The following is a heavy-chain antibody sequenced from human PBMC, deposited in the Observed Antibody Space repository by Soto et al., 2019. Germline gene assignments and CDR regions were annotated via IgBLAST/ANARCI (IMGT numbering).Heavy chain of an antibody. CDR3: ARSLVATLLDY. J-gene: IGHJ4*02. V-gene: IGHV3-53*01. CDR1: GFTVSSNY. D-gene: IGHD5-12*01. CDR2: IYSGGST. Sequence: GGSLRLSCAASGFTVSSNYMSWVRQAPGKGLEWVSVIYSGGSTYYADSVKGRFTISRDNSKNTLYLQMNSLRAEDTAVYYCARSLVATLLDYWGQGTLVTVSS.